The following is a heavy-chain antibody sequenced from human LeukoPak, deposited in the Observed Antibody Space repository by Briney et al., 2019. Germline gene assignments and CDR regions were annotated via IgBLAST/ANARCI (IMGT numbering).Heavy chain of an antibody. Sequence: SETLSLTCTVSGGSISSYYWSWIRQPPGKGLEWIGYIYYSGSTNYNPSLKSRVTISVDTSKNQFSLKLSSVTAADTAVYYCASNYYDSSGYYLEYFQNWGQGTLVTVSS. CDR3: ASNYYDSSGYYLEYFQN. V-gene: IGHV4-59*01. CDR1: GGSISSYY. J-gene: IGHJ1*01. D-gene: IGHD3-22*01. CDR2: IYYSGST.